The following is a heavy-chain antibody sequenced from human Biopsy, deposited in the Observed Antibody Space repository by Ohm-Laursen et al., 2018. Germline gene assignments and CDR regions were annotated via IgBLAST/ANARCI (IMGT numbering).Heavy chain of an antibody. D-gene: IGHD1-1*01. J-gene: IGHJ6*02. CDR2: INTENGNT. CDR1: GYTFTSYG. V-gene: IGHV1-18*01. Sequence: ASVKVSCKVSGYTFTSYGISWVRQAPGQGLEWMGWINTENGNTIYAQNLQGRVTMTADTSTSTAYMEVTSLRSDDTAVHYCARAKLEPVYYYYGMDVWGQGTTVTVPS. CDR3: ARAKLEPVYYYYGMDV.